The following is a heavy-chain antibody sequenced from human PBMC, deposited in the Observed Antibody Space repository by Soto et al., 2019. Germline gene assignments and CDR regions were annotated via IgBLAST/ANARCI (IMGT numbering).Heavy chain of an antibody. V-gene: IGHV3-30*18. CDR3: AKDYGDYGEYFDY. Sequence: QVQLVESGGGVVQPGRSLRLSCAASGFTFSSYGMHWVRQAPGKGLEWVAVISYDGSNKYYADSVKGRFTISRDNSKNTLYLQMNSLRAEDTAVYYCAKDYGDYGEYFDYWGQGTLVTVSS. CDR1: GFTFSSYG. CDR2: ISYDGSNK. D-gene: IGHD4-17*01. J-gene: IGHJ4*02.